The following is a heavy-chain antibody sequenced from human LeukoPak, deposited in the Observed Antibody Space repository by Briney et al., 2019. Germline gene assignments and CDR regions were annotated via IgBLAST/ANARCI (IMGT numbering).Heavy chain of an antibody. V-gene: IGHV4-34*01. CDR3: SRGYDNEKSAY. D-gene: IGHD3-22*01. CDR2: IHPSGIT. J-gene: IGHJ4*02. CDR1: GGSFSGYY. Sequence: SETLSLTCAVYGGSFSGYYWSWIRQPPGKGLEWIGEIHPSGITNYNPSLKSRVSISIDTSKNQFSLSLTSVTAADTAVYYCSRGYDNEKSAYWGQGALVTVSS.